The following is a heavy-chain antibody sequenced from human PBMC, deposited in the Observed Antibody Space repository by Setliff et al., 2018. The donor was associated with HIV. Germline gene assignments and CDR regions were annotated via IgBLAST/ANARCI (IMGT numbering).Heavy chain of an antibody. V-gene: IGHV4-39*01. Sequence: SETLSLTCTVSGGSVSTTSYSWGWIRQPPGKGLEWIGSIYYSGSTSYNPSLKSQVTISVDTSKNQFSLRVNSVTAADTAVYYCARQRKLDTAMAYDFDYWGQGTLVTVSS. CDR2: IYYSGST. CDR1: GGSVSTTSYS. D-gene: IGHD5-18*01. J-gene: IGHJ4*02. CDR3: ARQRKLDTAMAYDFDY.